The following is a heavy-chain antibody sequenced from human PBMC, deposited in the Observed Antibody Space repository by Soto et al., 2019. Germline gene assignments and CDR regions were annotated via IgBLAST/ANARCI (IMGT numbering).Heavy chain of an antibody. CDR1: GDSISNLDYF. CDR3: ARGRYCLTGRCFPNWFAS. Sequence: SETLSLTCSVSGDSISNLDYFWAWIRQPPGQALEYIGYIYKSATTYYNPSFESRVAISVDTSKSQFSLNVTSVTAADTAVYFCARGRYCLTGRCFPNWFASWRQGAPVTFSS. J-gene: IGHJ5*01. CDR2: IYKSATT. D-gene: IGHD7-27*01. V-gene: IGHV4-30-4*01.